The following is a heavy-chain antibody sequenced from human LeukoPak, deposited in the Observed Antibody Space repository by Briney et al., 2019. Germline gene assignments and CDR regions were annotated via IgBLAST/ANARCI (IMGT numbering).Heavy chain of an antibody. J-gene: IGHJ4*02. CDR3: AKDSSSSWFGGDSE. CDR1: GFTFSYYG. Sequence: PGRSLRLSCAASGFTFSYYGLHWVRQAPGKGLEWVALISYDGSNKDYADSVKGRFTISRDNSKNTLYLQMNSLRLEDTAVYYCAKDSSSSWFGGDSEWGQGTLVTVST. D-gene: IGHD6-13*01. CDR2: ISYDGSNK. V-gene: IGHV3-30*18.